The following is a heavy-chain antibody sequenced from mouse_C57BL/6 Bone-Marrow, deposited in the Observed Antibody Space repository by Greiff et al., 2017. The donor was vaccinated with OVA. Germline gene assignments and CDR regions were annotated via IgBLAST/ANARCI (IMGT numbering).Heavy chain of an antibody. CDR2: IYPRSGNT. V-gene: IGHV1-81*01. J-gene: IGHJ2*01. D-gene: IGHD1-1*01. Sequence: VKLQESGAELARPGASVKLSCKASGYTFTSYGISWVKQRTGQGLEWIGEIYPRSGNTYYNEKFKGKATLTADKSSSTAYMELRSLTSEDSAVYFCARDAFITTVVATDYWGQGTTLTVSS. CDR1: GYTFTSYG. CDR3: ARDAFITTVVATDY.